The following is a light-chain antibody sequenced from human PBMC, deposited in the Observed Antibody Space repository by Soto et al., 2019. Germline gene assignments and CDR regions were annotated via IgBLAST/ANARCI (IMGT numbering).Light chain of an antibody. CDR3: QQTHAVPLT. CDR1: QPIGNY. Sequence: DVQMTPSPSSLSAWVVDRVSIAFRASQPIGNYLNWYQQKPVEAPKVXIFAASSLRSGVPSRFSGSGYGTDFNLTINNLHPEDSATYYCQQTHAVPLTFGQGTRLEIK. CDR2: AAS. V-gene: IGKV1-39*01. J-gene: IGKJ5*01.